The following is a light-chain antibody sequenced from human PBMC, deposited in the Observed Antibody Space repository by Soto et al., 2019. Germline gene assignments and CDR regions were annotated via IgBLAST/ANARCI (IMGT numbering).Light chain of an antibody. CDR1: SSDVGGYNY. CDR3: CSYAGTYTFV. V-gene: IGLV2-11*01. J-gene: IGLJ1*01. Sequence: QSVLTQPASVSGSPGQSITISCTGTSSDVGGYNYVSWYQQHPGKAPKLMIYAVTKRPSGVPARFSGSKSGNTASLTISGLQAEDEADYYCCSYAGTYTFVFGTGTKLTVL. CDR2: AVT.